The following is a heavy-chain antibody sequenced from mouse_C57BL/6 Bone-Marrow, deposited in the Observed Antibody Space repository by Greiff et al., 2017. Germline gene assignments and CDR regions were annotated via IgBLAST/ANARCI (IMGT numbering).Heavy chain of an antibody. CDR3: TPLITTVVATFDY. Sequence: EVQLQQSGAELVRPGASVKLSCTASGFNIKDDYMHWVKQRPEQGLEWIGWIDPENGDTEYASKFQGKATITADTSSNTAYLQRSSLTSEDTAVYYCTPLITTVVATFDYWGQGTTLTVSS. CDR2: IDPENGDT. D-gene: IGHD1-1*01. J-gene: IGHJ2*01. V-gene: IGHV14-4*01. CDR1: GFNIKDDY.